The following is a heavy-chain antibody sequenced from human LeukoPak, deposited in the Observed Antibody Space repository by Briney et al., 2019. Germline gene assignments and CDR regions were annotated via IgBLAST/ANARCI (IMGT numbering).Heavy chain of an antibody. J-gene: IGHJ5*02. V-gene: IGHV1-18*01. Sequence: GASVTVSCNASGYTFTSYGISWVRQAPGHGLEWIGWISAYNGNTNYAQKLQGRVTMTTDTSTSTAYMELRSLRSDDTAVYYCARADSSGPNGWFDPWGQGTLVTVSS. CDR1: GYTFTSYG. D-gene: IGHD6-19*01. CDR3: ARADSSGPNGWFDP. CDR2: ISAYNGNT.